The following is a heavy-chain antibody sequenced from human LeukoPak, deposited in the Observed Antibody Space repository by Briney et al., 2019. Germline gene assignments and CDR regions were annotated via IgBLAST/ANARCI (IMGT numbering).Heavy chain of an antibody. Sequence: GGSLRLSCAASGFTFSSYEMNWVRQAPGKGLEWVSYISSSGSTIYYADSVKGRFTISRDNAKNSLYLQMNSLRAEDTAVYYCARQRKYYYDSSGYDRGPGYFDYWGQGTLVTVSS. V-gene: IGHV3-48*03. D-gene: IGHD3-22*01. CDR2: ISSSGSTI. CDR3: ARQRKYYYDSSGYDRGPGYFDY. CDR1: GFTFSSYE. J-gene: IGHJ4*02.